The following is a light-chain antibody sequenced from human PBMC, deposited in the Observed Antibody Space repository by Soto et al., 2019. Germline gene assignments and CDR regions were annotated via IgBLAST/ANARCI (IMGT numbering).Light chain of an antibody. Sequence: EIVITQSPATLSVSPGERATLTCRASQSVSSNLAWYQQKPGQAPRLLIYGASTKATGIPDRFSGSGSGKEFTLTISRLQSEEFAVYYCQEYNNWPPLTFGQGTRLEI. CDR2: GAS. J-gene: IGKJ5*01. CDR3: QEYNNWPPLT. V-gene: IGKV3-15*01. CDR1: QSVSSN.